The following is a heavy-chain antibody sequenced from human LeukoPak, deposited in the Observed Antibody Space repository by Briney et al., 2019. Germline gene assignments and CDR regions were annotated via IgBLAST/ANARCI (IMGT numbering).Heavy chain of an antibody. CDR3: ARGDPYDFWSGYRRQNWFDP. CDR1: GFTFSSYS. J-gene: IGHJ5*02. CDR2: ISSSSSTI. D-gene: IGHD3-3*01. V-gene: IGHV3-48*01. Sequence: GGSLRLSCAASGFTFSSYSMNWVRQAPGKGLEWVSYISSSSSTIYYADSVKGRFTISRDNAKNSLYLQMNSLRAEDTAVYYCARGDPYDFWSGYRRQNWFDPWGQGTLVTVSS.